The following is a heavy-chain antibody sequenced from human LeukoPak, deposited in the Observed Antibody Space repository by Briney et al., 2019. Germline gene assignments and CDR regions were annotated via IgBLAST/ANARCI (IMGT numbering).Heavy chain of an antibody. CDR3: ARWPVGYCPESRCYELDP. CDR1: GVSFTGYY. CDR2: VNHGHSA. J-gene: IGHJ5*02. D-gene: IGHD3-22*01. Sequence: SETLSLTCEVRGVSFTGYYWAGIRQSPGKGLEWIGEVNHGHSANYNPSLKSRVTISVDTSKNQFSLRLRSVTAADSAVYYCARWPVGYCPESRCYELDPWGQGTLVTVSS. V-gene: IGHV4-34*01.